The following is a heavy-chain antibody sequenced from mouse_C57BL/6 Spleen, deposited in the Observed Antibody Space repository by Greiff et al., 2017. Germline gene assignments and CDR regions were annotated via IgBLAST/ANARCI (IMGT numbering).Heavy chain of an antibody. CDR2: IDPSDSET. CDR1: GYTFTSYW. D-gene: IGHD4-1*01. CDR3: AREGWDGLFAY. J-gene: IGHJ3*01. Sequence: QVQLQQPGAELVRPGSSVKLSCKASGYTFTSYWMHWVKQRPIQGLEWIGNIDPSDSETHYNQKFKDKATLTVDKSSSTAYMQLSSLTSEDSAVYYCAREGWDGLFAYWGQGTLVTVSA. V-gene: IGHV1-52*01.